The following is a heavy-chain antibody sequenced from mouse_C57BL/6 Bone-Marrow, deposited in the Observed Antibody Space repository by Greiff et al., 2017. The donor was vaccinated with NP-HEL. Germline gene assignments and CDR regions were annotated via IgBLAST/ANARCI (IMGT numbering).Heavy chain of an antibody. V-gene: IGHV1-81*01. D-gene: IGHD1-1*01. CDR1: GYTFTSYG. Sequence: QVQLQQSGAELARPGASVKLSCKASGYTFTSYGISWVKQRTGQGLEWIGEIYPRSGNTYYNEKFKGKATLTADKSSSTAYMELRNLTSEDSAVYFCARPTVVAHYFDYWGQGTTLTVSS. CDR2: IYPRSGNT. CDR3: ARPTVVAHYFDY. J-gene: IGHJ2*01.